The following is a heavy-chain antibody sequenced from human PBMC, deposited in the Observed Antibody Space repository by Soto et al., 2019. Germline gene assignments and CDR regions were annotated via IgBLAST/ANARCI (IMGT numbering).Heavy chain of an antibody. J-gene: IGHJ6*02. Sequence: SETLSPTCTVSGGSISSGGYYWSWIRQHPGKGLEWIGYIYYSGSTYYNPSLKSRVTISVDTSKNQFSLKLSSVTAADTAVYYCAGVLVRGSGGMDVWGQGTTVTVSS. CDR1: GGSISSGGYY. V-gene: IGHV4-31*03. CDR2: IYYSGST. CDR3: AGVLVRGSGGMDV. D-gene: IGHD3-10*01.